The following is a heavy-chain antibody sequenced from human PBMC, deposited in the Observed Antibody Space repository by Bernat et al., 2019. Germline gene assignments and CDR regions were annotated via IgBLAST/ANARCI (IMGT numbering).Heavy chain of an antibody. CDR3: ARTTREWELSWYFDL. J-gene: IGHJ2*01. Sequence: QVQLQESGPGLVKPSETLSLTCTVSGGSISSHYWSWIRQPPGKGLEWIGYIYYSGSTNYNPSLKSRVTISVDTSKNQFSLKLSSVTAADTAVYYCARTTREWELSWYFDLWGRGTLVTVSS. CDR1: GGSISSHY. CDR2: IYYSGST. D-gene: IGHD1-26*01. V-gene: IGHV4-59*11.